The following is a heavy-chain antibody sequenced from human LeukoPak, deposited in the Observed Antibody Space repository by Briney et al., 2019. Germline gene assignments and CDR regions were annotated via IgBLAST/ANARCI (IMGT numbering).Heavy chain of an antibody. D-gene: IGHD6-19*01. V-gene: IGHV3-23*01. CDR1: GFTFSSYA. Sequence: GGSLRLSCAASGFTFSSYAMSWVLQAPGKGLEWVSAISGSGGSTYYADSVKGRFTISRDNSKNTLYLQMNSLRAEDTAVYYCAKGLQWLVGIDAFDIWGQGTMVTVSS. J-gene: IGHJ3*02. CDR3: AKGLQWLVGIDAFDI. CDR2: ISGSGGST.